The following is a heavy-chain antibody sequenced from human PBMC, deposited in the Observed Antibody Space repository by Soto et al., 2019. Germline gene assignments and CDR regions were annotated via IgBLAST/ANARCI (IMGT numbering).Heavy chain of an antibody. CDR2: IWYDGSNK. Sequence: QVQLVESVGGVVQPGRSLRLSCAASGFTFSSYGMHWVRQAPGKGLEWVAVIWYDGSNKYCADSVKGRFTISRDNSKNTLYLQMNSLRAEDTAVYYCARTAVAAPHYWYFDLWGRGTLVTVSS. V-gene: IGHV3-33*01. D-gene: IGHD6-19*01. CDR1: GFTFSSYG. CDR3: ARTAVAAPHYWYFDL. J-gene: IGHJ2*01.